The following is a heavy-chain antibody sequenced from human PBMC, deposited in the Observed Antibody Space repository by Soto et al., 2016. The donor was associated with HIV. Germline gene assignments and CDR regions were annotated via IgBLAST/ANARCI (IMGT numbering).Heavy chain of an antibody. CDR1: GFTFSSYS. CDR3: ARDTRLLVVYSDSR. D-gene: IGHD2-8*02. J-gene: IGHJ3*01. Sequence: EVQLVESGGGLVKPGGSLRLSCAASGFTFSSYSMNWVRQAPGKGLEWVSSISSSSSYIYYADSVKGRFTISRDNAKNSLYLQMNSLRAEDTAVYYCARDTRLLVVYSDSRGDQGTSGHRLF. CDR2: ISSSSSYI. V-gene: IGHV3-21*01.